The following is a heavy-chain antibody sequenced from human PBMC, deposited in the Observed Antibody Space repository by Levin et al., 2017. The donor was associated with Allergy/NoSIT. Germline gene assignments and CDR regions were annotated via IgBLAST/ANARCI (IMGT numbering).Heavy chain of an antibody. CDR1: GGSINSGGYS. V-gene: IGHV4-30-2*01. CDR2: LLPRGPL. CDR3: ARSTVTSLYFFDL. Sequence: LSLPFSVSGGSINSGGYSWSWIRQPPFPFLSFLFSLLPRGPLSYTPSLNSRVSISVDSSKNQFSLKLDSVSAADTAVYYCARSTVTSLYFFDLWGRGTLVTVSS. J-gene: IGHJ2*01. D-gene: IGHD4-17*01.